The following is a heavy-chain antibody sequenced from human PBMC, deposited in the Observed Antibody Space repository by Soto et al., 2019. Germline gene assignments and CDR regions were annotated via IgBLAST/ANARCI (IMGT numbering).Heavy chain of an antibody. D-gene: IGHD1-26*01. V-gene: IGHV6-1*01. Sequence: SQTLSLTCAISGDSVSSKSAAWNWIRQSPSRGLEWLGRTYYRSKWYNDYAVSVKGRIIINPDTSKNHFSLQLNSVTPEDTAVYYCARGLGSYYSFDYWGQGTLVAVSS. J-gene: IGHJ4*02. CDR3: ARGLGSYYSFDY. CDR2: TYYRSKWYN. CDR1: GDSVSSKSAA.